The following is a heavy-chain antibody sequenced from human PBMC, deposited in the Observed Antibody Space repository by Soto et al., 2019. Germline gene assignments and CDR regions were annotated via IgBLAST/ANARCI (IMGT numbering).Heavy chain of an antibody. CDR2: IRSKTYGGTP. CDR3: ARVIGSGWYPTF. Sequence: GRSLRLSCTTSGFTFGDYAVSWFRLAPGKGLEWVGFIRSKTYGGTPDYAASVQGRFTISRDDSKSVAYLQMNSLKTEDTAVYYCARVIGSGWYPTFWGQGALVTVSS. J-gene: IGHJ4*02. V-gene: IGHV3-49*03. CDR1: GFTFGDYA. D-gene: IGHD6-19*01.